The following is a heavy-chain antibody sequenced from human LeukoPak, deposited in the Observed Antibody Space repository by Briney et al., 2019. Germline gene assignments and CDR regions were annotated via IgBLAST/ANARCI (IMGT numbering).Heavy chain of an antibody. D-gene: IGHD1-26*01. CDR2: ISGSYGNP. CDR3: ARTSQGSYLDY. CDR1: GGTFSSYA. Sequence: ASVKVSCKASGGTFSSYAISWVRQAPGQGLEWMGWISGSYGNPNYEQKLQGRVTMTTDTSTSTAYMELRSLRSDDTAVYYCARTSQGSYLDYWGQGTLVTVSS. V-gene: IGHV1-18*01. J-gene: IGHJ4*02.